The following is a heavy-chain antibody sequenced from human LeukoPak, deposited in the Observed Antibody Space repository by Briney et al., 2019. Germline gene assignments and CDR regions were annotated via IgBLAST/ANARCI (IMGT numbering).Heavy chain of an antibody. Sequence: PGGSLRLSCAASGFTFSNYAMSWVRQAPGKGLEWVSAVSGSGDNTYYADSVKGRFTISRDNAKNSLYLQMNSLRAEDTAVYYCARDRGSSWYDFDYWGQGTLVTVSS. CDR1: GFTFSNYA. J-gene: IGHJ4*02. CDR2: VSGSGDNT. CDR3: ARDRGSSWYDFDY. D-gene: IGHD6-13*01. V-gene: IGHV3-23*01.